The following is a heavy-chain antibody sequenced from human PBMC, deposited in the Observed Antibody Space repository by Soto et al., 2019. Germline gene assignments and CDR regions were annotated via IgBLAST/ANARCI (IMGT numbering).Heavy chain of an antibody. CDR2: ISGSGGST. Sequence: PVGSLRLSCAASGFTFSSYAMSWVRQAPGKGLEWVSAISGSGGSTYYADSVKGRFTISRDNSKNTLYLQMNSLRAEDTAVYYCAKGPSGSFNYFDYWGQGTLVTVSS. V-gene: IGHV3-23*01. CDR1: GFTFSSYA. CDR3: AKGPSGSFNYFDY. J-gene: IGHJ4*02. D-gene: IGHD1-26*01.